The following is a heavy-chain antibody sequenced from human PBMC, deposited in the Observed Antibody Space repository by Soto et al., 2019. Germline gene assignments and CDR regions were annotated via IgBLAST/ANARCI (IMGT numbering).Heavy chain of an antibody. D-gene: IGHD2-15*01. CDR1: GYTFSDFY. J-gene: IGHJ3*02. CDR2: INPRNGDT. Sequence: VASVKVSCKASGYTFSDFYMHWVRQAPGQGLEWMGWINPRNGDTEYSRKFQGSVTMTRDTSISTVYMELSGLTSDDTAVYYCARVTIRTGGRGFHIWGQGSMVTVSS. CDR3: ARVTIRTGGRGFHI. V-gene: IGHV1-2*04.